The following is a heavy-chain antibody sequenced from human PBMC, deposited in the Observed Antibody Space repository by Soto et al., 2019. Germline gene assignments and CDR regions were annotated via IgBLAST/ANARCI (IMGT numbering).Heavy chain of an antibody. V-gene: IGHV3-53*01. Sequence: GGSLRLSCVASGFSVSSNYMSWVRQAPGKGLEWVSVIYSGGNTYYADSVEGRFSIYRDSSKNTLYLQMIGLIAEDTAMYYCDRSSSGSSGTLRLDYWGQGTLVTVSS. CDR3: DRSSSGSSGTLRLDY. CDR1: GFSVSSNY. J-gene: IGHJ4*02. D-gene: IGHD3-22*01. CDR2: IYSGGNT.